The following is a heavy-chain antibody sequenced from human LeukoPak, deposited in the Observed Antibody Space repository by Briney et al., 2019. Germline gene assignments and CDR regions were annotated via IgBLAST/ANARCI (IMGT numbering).Heavy chain of an antibody. CDR2: IKQDGSEK. Sequence: GGSLRLSCAASRFIFSNYWMSWIRQAPGKGLEWVANIKQDGSEKNYVDFVKGRFTISRDNAKNSVYLQLNSLRAEDTAIYYCARQYYCSGTCSFDYWGQGTLVTVSS. CDR1: RFIFSNYW. V-gene: IGHV3-7*01. J-gene: IGHJ4*02. D-gene: IGHD2-2*01. CDR3: ARQYYCSGTCSFDY.